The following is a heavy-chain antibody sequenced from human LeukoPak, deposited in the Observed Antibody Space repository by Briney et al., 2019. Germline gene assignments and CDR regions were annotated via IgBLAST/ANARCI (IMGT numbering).Heavy chain of an antibody. CDR2: ISSSSSYI. Sequence: GGSLRLSCAASGFTFSSHSMNWVRQAPGKGLEWVSSISSSSSYIYYADSVKGRFTISRDNAKNSLYLQMNSLRAEDTAVYYCARGDPDDAFDIWGQGTMVTVSS. CDR3: ARGDPDDAFDI. CDR1: GFTFSSHS. D-gene: IGHD2-21*02. J-gene: IGHJ3*02. V-gene: IGHV3-21*01.